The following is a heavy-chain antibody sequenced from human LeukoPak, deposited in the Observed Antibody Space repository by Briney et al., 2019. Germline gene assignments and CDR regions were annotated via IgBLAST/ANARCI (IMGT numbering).Heavy chain of an antibody. CDR2: ISAYNGNT. D-gene: IGHD2-2*01. J-gene: IGHJ6*03. CDR3: ARGVVPAAKTANYYYYYMDV. V-gene: IGHV1-18*01. CDR1: GYTFTSYG. Sequence: ASVKVSCKASGYTFTSYGISWVRQAPGQGLEWMGWISAYNGNTNYAQKLQGRVTITTDTSTSTAYMELRSLRSDDTAVYYCARGVVPAAKTANYYYYYMDVWGKGTTVTVSS.